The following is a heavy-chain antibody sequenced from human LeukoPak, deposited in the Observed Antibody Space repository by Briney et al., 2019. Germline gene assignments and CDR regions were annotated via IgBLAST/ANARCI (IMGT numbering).Heavy chain of an antibody. Sequence: SETLSLTCTVSGGSISSYYWSWIRQPPGKGLEWIGYIYYSGSTNYNPSLKSRVTISVDTSKNQFSLKLSSVTAADTAVYYCARRGYYYGSGSYYTHYYYYYMDVWGKGTTVTVSS. V-gene: IGHV4-59*01. CDR1: GGSISSYY. D-gene: IGHD3-10*01. CDR3: ARRGYYYGSGSYYTHYYYYYMDV. CDR2: IYYSGST. J-gene: IGHJ6*03.